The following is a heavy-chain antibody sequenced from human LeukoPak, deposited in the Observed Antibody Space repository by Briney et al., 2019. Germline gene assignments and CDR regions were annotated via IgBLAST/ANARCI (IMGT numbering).Heavy chain of an antibody. CDR1: GISISSYA. J-gene: IGHJ4*02. V-gene: IGHV3-23*01. D-gene: IGHD3-22*01. Sequence: GGSLRLSCAASGISISSYAMGWVRQAPGKGLEWVSGISISGGSTSYADSVKGRFTISRDNPRNTLYMETNSLRVEDTALYYCATMHPYYDGRGYWVQWGQGTLVTVSS. CDR2: ISISGGST. CDR3: ATMHPYYDGRGYWVQ.